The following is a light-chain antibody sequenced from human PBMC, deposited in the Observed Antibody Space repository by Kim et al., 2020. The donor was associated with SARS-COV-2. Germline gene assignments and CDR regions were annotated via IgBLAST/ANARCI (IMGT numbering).Light chain of an antibody. CDR2: AAS. CDR3: QQSYSTPMYT. Sequence: ASVGDRVTITCRASQNVSIYLNWYQQKPGKAPGLLIYAASTLQSGVPSRFSGSGSGTDFTLTISSLQPEDFATYYCQQSYSTPMYTFGQGTKLEIK. V-gene: IGKV1-39*01. CDR1: QNVSIY. J-gene: IGKJ2*01.